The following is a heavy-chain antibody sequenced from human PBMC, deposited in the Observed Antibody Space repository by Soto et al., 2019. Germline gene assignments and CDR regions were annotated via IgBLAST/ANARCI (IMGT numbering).Heavy chain of an antibody. V-gene: IGHV1-18*01. D-gene: IGHD3-10*01. CDR1: GYAFTSYS. CDR2: SSGYNGNT. Sequence: AMVFSKASGYAFTSYSINRVRQAPGQGLEWMGWSSGYNGNTNYAQKLQGRITMTRDTSMSTVYMELSSLTSEDTAVYYCARGSGSGTYYNPCGQGTLVTVSS. J-gene: IGHJ5*02. CDR3: ARGSGSGTYYNP.